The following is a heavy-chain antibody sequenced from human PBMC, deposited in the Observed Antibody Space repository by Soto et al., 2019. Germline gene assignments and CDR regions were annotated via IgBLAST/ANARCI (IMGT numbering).Heavy chain of an antibody. CDR2: IIPILGIA. D-gene: IGHD3-16*01. CDR3: AREGEDGDYLDY. CDR1: GGXXXSYT. Sequence: QVXXXXSGXXXKKPGSSVKXXXXXSGGXXXSYTISWVRQAPGQGLEWMGRIIPILGIANYAQKFQGRVTITADKSTSTAYMELSSLRSEDTAVYYCAREGEDGDYLDYWGQGTLVTVSS. J-gene: IGHJ4*02. V-gene: IGHV1-69*08.